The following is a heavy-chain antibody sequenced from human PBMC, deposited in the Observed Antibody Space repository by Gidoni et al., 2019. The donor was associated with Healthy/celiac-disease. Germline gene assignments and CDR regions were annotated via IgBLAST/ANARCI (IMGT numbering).Heavy chain of an antibody. J-gene: IGHJ5*02. CDR1: GFTFSSYS. CDR2: ISSSSSYI. Sequence: EVQLVESGGGLVKPGGSLRLSCAASGFTFSSYSMNWVRQAPGKGLEWVSSISSSSSYIYYADSVKGRFTISRDNAKNSLYLQMNSLRAEDTAVYYCARDGGWYSSSRGPFDPWGQGTLVTVSS. CDR3: ARDGGWYSSSRGPFDP. V-gene: IGHV3-21*01. D-gene: IGHD6-13*01.